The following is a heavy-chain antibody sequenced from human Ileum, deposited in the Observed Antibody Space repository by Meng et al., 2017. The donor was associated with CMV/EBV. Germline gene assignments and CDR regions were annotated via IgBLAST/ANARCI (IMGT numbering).Heavy chain of an antibody. CDR2: ISTDGSVT. J-gene: IGHJ5*02. V-gene: IGHV3-74*03. Sequence: CAASGFTFIDYWMHWVRQAPGKGLVWVSRISTDGSVTTYADSVKGRFTISRDNAKNTLYLQMTSLRAEDTAVYYCAKVSDWNYGFDPWGQGTLVTVSS. D-gene: IGHD1-7*01. CDR3: AKVSDWNYGFDP. CDR1: GFTFIDYW.